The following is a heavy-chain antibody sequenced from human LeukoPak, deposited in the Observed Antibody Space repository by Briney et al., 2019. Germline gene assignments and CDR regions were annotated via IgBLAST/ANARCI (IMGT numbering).Heavy chain of an antibody. D-gene: IGHD3-3*01. CDR2: ISGSGGST. CDR1: GFTFSSYA. CDR3: AKDHYDFWSGSTIKGGFDY. J-gene: IGHJ4*02. V-gene: IGHV3-23*01. Sequence: PGGSLRLSCAASGFTFSSYAMSWVRQAPGKGLEWVSAISGSGGSTYYADSVKGRFTISRDNSKNTLYLQMNSLRAEDTAVYYCAKDHYDFWSGSTIKGGFDYWGQGTLVTVSS.